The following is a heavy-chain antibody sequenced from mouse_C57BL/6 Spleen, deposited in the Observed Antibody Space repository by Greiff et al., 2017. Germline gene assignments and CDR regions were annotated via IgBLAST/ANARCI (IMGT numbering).Heavy chain of an antibody. J-gene: IGHJ2*01. Sequence: VQLQQSGAELVRPGASVTLSCKASGYTFTDYEMHWVKQTPVHGLEWIGAIDPETGGTAYNQKFKGKALLTADKSSSTAYMELRSLTSEDSAVYYCTTYGNYFDYWGQGTTLTVSS. CDR3: TTYGNYFDY. D-gene: IGHD2-1*01. CDR2: IDPETGGT. CDR1: GYTFTDYE. V-gene: IGHV1-15*01.